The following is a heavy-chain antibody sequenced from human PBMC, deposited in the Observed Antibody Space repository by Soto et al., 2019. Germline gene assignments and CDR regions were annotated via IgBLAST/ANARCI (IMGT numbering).Heavy chain of an antibody. D-gene: IGHD6-13*01. J-gene: IGHJ3*02. CDR2: IYDSGST. V-gene: IGHV4-31*03. CDR1: GASIRSGGYY. Sequence: PSETLSLTCSVSGASIRSGGYYWNWIRQHPGKDLEWMGYIYDSGSTNYNPSLKSRIIISIDTSKNQSSLKLSSVTAADTAVYYCARDSTIAARAFDIWGQGTTVTVSS. CDR3: ARDSTIAARAFDI.